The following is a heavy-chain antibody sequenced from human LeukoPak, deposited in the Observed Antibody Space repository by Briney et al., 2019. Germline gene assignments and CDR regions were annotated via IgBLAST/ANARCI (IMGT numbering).Heavy chain of an antibody. D-gene: IGHD3-22*01. CDR3: AKRGVVIRVILVGFHKEAYYFDS. CDR2: ISDSGGRT. Sequence: GGSLRLSYAVSGITLSNYGMSWVRQAPGKGLEWVAGISDSGGRTNYADSVKGRFTISRDNPKNTLYLQMNTLRAEDTAVYFCAKRGVVIRVILVGFHKEAYYFDSWGQGALVTVSS. V-gene: IGHV3-23*01. CDR1: GITLSNYG. J-gene: IGHJ4*02.